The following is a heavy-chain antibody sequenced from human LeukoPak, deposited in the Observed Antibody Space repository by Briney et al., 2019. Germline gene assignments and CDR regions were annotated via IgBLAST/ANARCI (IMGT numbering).Heavy chain of an antibody. D-gene: IGHD3-3*01. CDR2: IYYSGTT. J-gene: IGHJ4*02. Sequence: SSETLSLTCTVSGGSISSSSYYWGWIRQPPGKGLEWIGSIYYSGTTHYSPSLESRVTISVDTSKNQFSLKLSSVTAADTAVYYCARRYDFWSGYPPPLDYWGQGTLVTVSS. V-gene: IGHV4-39*07. CDR1: GGSISSSSYY. CDR3: ARRYDFWSGYPPPLDY.